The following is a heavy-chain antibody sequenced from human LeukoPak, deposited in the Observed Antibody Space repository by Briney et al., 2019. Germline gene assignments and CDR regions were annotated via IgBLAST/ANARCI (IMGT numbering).Heavy chain of an antibody. CDR1: GYTFTSYG. Sequence: ASVTVSCKASGYTFTSYGISWVRQAPGQRLGWMGWISAYNGHTNYTQNLQGRVTMTTDTSTSTAYMELRSLRSDDTAVYFCVRDGHRLYDYYYYYMDVWGKGTTVTVSS. CDR3: VRDGHRLYDYYYYYMDV. CDR2: ISAYNGHT. J-gene: IGHJ6*03. V-gene: IGHV1-18*01. D-gene: IGHD2-2*02.